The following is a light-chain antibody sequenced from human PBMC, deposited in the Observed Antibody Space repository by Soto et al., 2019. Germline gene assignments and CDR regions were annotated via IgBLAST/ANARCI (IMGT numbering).Light chain of an antibody. J-gene: IGKJ2*01. V-gene: IGKV3-15*01. CDR2: GAS. CDR1: QSVTSN. CDR3: EQYHNWPYT. Sequence: IVMTQSPATLSVSPGERATLSCRASQSVTSNLAWYQQKPGQAPRLLIHGASTRATGIPARFSGSGSGTEFTLTISSLQSEDFAVYYCEQYHNWPYTFGQGTKLDIK.